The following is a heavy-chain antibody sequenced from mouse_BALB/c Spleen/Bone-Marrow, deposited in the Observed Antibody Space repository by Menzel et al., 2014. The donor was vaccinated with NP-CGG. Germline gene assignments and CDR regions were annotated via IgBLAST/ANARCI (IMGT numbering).Heavy chain of an antibody. J-gene: IGHJ2*01. Sequence: VQLKQSGPELEKPGASVKISCKASGYSFTGYNMNWVKQSNGESLEWIGNIDPYYGGTSFNQKFKGKATLTVDKSSSTAYMQLKSLTSEDSAAYYCARGYGNSYIYYFDYWGQGTALTVSS. CDR1: GYSFTGYN. CDR2: IDPYYGGT. CDR3: ARGYGNSYIYYFDY. D-gene: IGHD1-1*01. V-gene: IGHV1-39*01.